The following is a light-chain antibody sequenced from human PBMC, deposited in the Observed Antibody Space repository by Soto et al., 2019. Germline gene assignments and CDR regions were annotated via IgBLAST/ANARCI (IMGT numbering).Light chain of an antibody. V-gene: IGLV1-40*01. Sequence: SVLTQPPSVSGAPGQRVTISCTGSSSNIGAHYDVHWYQQLPGTAPKLLIYGNSNRPSGVPDRFSGTKSGTSASLAITGLQAEDEADYYCQSYDKSMSVYVFGTGTKVTV. CDR2: GNS. J-gene: IGLJ1*01. CDR3: QSYDKSMSVYV. CDR1: SSNIGAHYD.